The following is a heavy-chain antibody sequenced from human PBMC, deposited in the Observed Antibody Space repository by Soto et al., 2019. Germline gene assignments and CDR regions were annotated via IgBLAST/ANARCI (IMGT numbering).Heavy chain of an antibody. J-gene: IGHJ4*02. CDR1: GFTFSSYA. CDR3: AKDLPGILTGYSSFDY. Sequence: GGSLRLSCAASGFTFSSYAMSWVRQAPGKGLEWVSAISGSGGSTYYADSVKGRFTISRDNSKNTLYLQMNSLRAEDTAVYYCAKDLPGILTGYSSFDYWGQGTLVTVSS. V-gene: IGHV3-23*01. CDR2: ISGSGGST. D-gene: IGHD3-9*01.